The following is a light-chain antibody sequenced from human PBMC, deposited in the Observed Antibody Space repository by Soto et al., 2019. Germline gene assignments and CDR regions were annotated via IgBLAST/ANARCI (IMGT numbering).Light chain of an antibody. J-gene: IGLJ2*01. CDR1: SSNIGTNT. Sequence: QSVLTQPPSASGTPGQRVTISCSGSSSNIGTNTVTWYQHLPGAAPRLLIYSDNQRPSGVPDRFSGSKSGTSASLAISGLQSEDDADYYCAAWDVSLVVFGGGTKVTVL. CDR3: AAWDVSLVV. CDR2: SDN. V-gene: IGLV1-44*01.